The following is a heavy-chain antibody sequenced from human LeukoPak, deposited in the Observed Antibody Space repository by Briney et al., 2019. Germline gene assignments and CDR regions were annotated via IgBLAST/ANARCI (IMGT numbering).Heavy chain of an antibody. CDR3: AKDSAAGNWYYLDY. CDR1: GFTFDDYA. Sequence: PGGSLRLSCAASGFTFDDYAMHWVRQAPGKGLEWVSLISWDGGSTYYADSVKGRFTISRDNSKNSLYLQMNSLRAEDTALYYCAKDSAAGNWYYLDYWGQGTLVTVSS. V-gene: IGHV3-43D*04. J-gene: IGHJ4*02. D-gene: IGHD6-13*01. CDR2: ISWDGGST.